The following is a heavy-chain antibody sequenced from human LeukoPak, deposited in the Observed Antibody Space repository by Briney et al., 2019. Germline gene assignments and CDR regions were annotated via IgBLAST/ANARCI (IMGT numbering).Heavy chain of an antibody. V-gene: IGHV1-18*01. J-gene: IGHJ5*02. CDR3: ARESDYYALGSPVFDP. CDR2: ISAYNGNT. CDR1: GYTFTSYG. Sequence: GASVKVSCKASGYTFTSYGISWVRQAPGQGLEWMGWISAYNGNTNYAQKLQGRVTMTTDTSTSTAYMELSRLRSDDTAVYYCARESDYYALGSPVFDPWGQGTLVTVSS. D-gene: IGHD3-10*01.